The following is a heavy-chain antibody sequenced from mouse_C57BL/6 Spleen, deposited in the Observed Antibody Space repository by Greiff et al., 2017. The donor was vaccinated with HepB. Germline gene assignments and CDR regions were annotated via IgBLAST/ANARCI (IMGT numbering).Heavy chain of an antibody. J-gene: IGHJ2*01. CDR1: GYSITSGYD. D-gene: IGHD2-4*01. CDR3: ARGNYDDYFDY. CDR2: ISYSGST. V-gene: IGHV3-1*01. Sequence: EVKLQESGPGMVKPSQSLSLTCTVTGYSITSGYDWHWIRHFPGNKLEWMGYISYSGSTNYNPSLKSRISITHDTSKNHFFLKLNSVTTEDTATYYCARGNYDDYFDYWGQGTTLTVSS.